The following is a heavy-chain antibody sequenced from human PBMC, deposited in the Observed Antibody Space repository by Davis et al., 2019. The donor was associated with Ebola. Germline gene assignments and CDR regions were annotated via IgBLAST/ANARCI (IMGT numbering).Heavy chain of an antibody. Sequence: MPSETLSLTCTVSGGSVSSGSYYWSWIRQPPGKGLEWIGYVHYSGTTNKNPSLKSRVTMSVDTSKNEFSLKLSSVTAADTAVYYCATQYSNGWFDPWGQGVLVTVSS. CDR2: VHYSGTT. J-gene: IGHJ5*02. V-gene: IGHV4-61*01. CDR1: GGSVSSGSYY. D-gene: IGHD4-11*01. CDR3: ATQYSNGWFDP.